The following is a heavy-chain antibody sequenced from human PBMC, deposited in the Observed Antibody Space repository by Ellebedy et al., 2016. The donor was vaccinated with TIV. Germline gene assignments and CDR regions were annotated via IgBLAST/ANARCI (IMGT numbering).Heavy chain of an antibody. CDR3: ARNCRSSGYESGKIFDY. CDR1: GFTFSSYG. Sequence: GGSLRLSXAASGFTFSSYGMHWVRQAPGKGLEWVAVISYDGSNKYYADSVKGRFTISRDNSKNTLYLQMNSLRAEDTAVYYCARNCRSSGYESGKIFDYWGQGTLVTVSS. J-gene: IGHJ4*02. CDR2: ISYDGSNK. D-gene: IGHD5-12*01. V-gene: IGHV3-30*03.